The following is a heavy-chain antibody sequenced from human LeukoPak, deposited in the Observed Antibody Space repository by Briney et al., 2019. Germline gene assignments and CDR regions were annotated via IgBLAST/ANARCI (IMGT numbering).Heavy chain of an antibody. V-gene: IGHV3-33*01. Sequence: SGGSLRLSCAASGFTFSSYGMHWVRQAPGKGLEWEAIIWYDGNEKYYADSVKGRFTISRDNSNNTLYLQMNSLRAEDTAVYYCARKGYSGYRLGIDYWGQGTLVTVSS. CDR1: GFTFSSYG. D-gene: IGHD5-12*01. J-gene: IGHJ4*02. CDR2: IWYDGNEK. CDR3: ARKGYSGYRLGIDY.